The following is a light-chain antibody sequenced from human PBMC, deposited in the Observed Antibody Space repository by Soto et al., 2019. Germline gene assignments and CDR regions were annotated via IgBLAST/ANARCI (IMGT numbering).Light chain of an antibody. V-gene: IGKV1-39*01. Sequence: DIQMTQSPSSLSASVGERATITCRASQSISSYLNWYQQKPGKAPKLLIYAASSLQSGVPSRFSGSGSGTDFTLTISSLQPEDFATYYCQQSYSTPWTFGQGTKVDI. CDR1: QSISSY. J-gene: IGKJ1*01. CDR2: AAS. CDR3: QQSYSTPWT.